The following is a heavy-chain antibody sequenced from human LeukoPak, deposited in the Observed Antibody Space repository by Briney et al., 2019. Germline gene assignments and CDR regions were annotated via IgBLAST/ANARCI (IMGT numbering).Heavy chain of an antibody. V-gene: IGHV3-30*18. CDR2: ISYDGSNK. D-gene: IGHD3-10*01. CDR3: AKGPSGFGELLY. Sequence: GGSLRLSCAASGFTFSSYGMHWLRQAPGKGLEWVAVISYDGSNKYYAATVKGRFTISRDNSKNTMYLQMNSLRAEDTAVYYCAKGPSGFGELLYSGPGTLVTASS. J-gene: IGHJ4*02. CDR1: GFTFSSYG.